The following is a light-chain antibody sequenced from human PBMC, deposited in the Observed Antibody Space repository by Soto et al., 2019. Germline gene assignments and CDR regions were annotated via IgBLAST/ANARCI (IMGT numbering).Light chain of an antibody. J-gene: IGLJ2*01. CDR1: SSDVGSYNL. V-gene: IGLV2-23*02. CDR2: EVS. Sequence: QSVLTQPASGSGSPGQSITISCTGTSSDVGSYNLVSWYQQHPGKAPKLMIYEVSKRPSGVSNRFSGSKSGNTASLTISGLQAEDEADYYCCSYAGSSTSVVFGGGTKVTVL. CDR3: CSYAGSSTSVV.